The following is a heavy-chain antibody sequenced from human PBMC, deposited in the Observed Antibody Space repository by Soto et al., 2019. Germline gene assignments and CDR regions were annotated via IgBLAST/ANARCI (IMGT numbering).Heavy chain of an antibody. CDR3: ARAYSGYLDY. J-gene: IGHJ4*02. V-gene: IGHV4-31*01. CDR2: IYYSGST. D-gene: IGHD5-12*01. Sequence: QVQLQESGPGLVKPSQTLSLTCTVSGGSISSGGYYWSWIRQHPGKGLEWIGYIYYSGSTCYNPSLKXXVXIXXDTSKNQFSLKLSSVTAADTAVYYCARAYSGYLDYWGQGTLVTVSS. CDR1: GGSISSGGYY.